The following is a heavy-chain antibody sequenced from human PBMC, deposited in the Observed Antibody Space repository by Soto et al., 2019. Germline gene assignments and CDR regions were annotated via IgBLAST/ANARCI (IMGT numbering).Heavy chain of an antibody. CDR2: IYYSGST. Sequence: AETLSFTCTFSVGSVSIGDYVWSWLRQSPGKRLEWIAYIYYSGSTNYNPSLKSRATISVDTSKSQVSLTLTSMTAADAALYYCARSPNYYYYGFDVWGQGTTVTVSS. J-gene: IGHJ6*01. CDR3: ARSPNYYYYGFDV. D-gene: IGHD3-10*01. CDR1: VGSVSIGDYV. V-gene: IGHV4-61*08.